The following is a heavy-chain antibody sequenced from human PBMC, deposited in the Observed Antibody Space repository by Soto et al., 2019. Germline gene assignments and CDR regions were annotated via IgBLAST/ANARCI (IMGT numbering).Heavy chain of an antibody. CDR3: AREGNLGRWLQPLDF. V-gene: IGHV1-69*13. D-gene: IGHD5-12*01. J-gene: IGHJ4*02. CDR1: RGTFSSYA. CDR2: IIPIFGTA. Sequence: SVKVSCKASRGTFSSYAISWVRQAPGQGLEWMGEIIPIFGTANYAQKFQGRVTITADESTSTAYMELSSLRSEDTAVYFCAREGNLGRWLQPLDFWGQGTLVTVSS.